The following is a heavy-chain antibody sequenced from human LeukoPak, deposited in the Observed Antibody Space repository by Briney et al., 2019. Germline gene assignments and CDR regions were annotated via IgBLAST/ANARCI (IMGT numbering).Heavy chain of an antibody. J-gene: IGHJ4*02. V-gene: IGHV3-30*18. D-gene: IGHD3-10*01. CDR2: ISYDGSNK. Sequence: GRSLRLSCAASGFTFSSYGMHWVRQAPGKGLEWVAVISYDGSNKYYAGSVKGRFTISRDNSKNTLYLQMNSLRAEDTAVYYCAKGLKGSGSYYTLFDYWGQGTLVTVSS. CDR1: GFTFSSYG. CDR3: AKGLKGSGSYYTLFDY.